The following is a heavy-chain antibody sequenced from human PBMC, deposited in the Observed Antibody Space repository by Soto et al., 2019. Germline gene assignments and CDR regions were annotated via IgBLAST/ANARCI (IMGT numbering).Heavy chain of an antibody. D-gene: IGHD6-6*01. V-gene: IGHV3-33*01. CDR2: IWYDGSNK. CDR3: ARGLSSSSQSDY. J-gene: IGHJ4*02. CDR1: GFTFSSYG. Sequence: GGSLRLSCAASGFTFSSYGMHWVRQAPGKGLEWVAVIWYDGSNKYYADSVKGRFTISRDNSKNTLYLQMNSLRAEDTAVYYCARGLSSSSQSDYWGQGARVTVPS.